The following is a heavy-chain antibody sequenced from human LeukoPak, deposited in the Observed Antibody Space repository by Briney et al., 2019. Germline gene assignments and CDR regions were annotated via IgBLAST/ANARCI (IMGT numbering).Heavy chain of an antibody. V-gene: IGHV3-7*01. CDR2: IKQDGSDK. CDR1: GFTFNKYW. CDR3: ARDEWAGTVAY. D-gene: IGHD6-19*01. Sequence: GGSLRLSCAAPGFTFNKYWMNWVRQAPGKGLEWVANIKQDGSDKYYVDSVKGRFTISRDNAKNSLFLQMDSLRAEDTAVYYCARDEWAGTVAYWGQGTLVTVSS. J-gene: IGHJ4*02.